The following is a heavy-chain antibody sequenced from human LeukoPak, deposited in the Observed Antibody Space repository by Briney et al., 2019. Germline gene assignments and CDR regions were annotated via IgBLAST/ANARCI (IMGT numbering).Heavy chain of an antibody. J-gene: IGHJ3*02. D-gene: IGHD3-22*01. CDR1: GYTFTGYY. CDR3: ARPPYYYDTSAPDAFDI. V-gene: IGHV1-2*02. CDR2: INPNSGGT. Sequence: ASVKVSCKASGYTFTGYYIHWVRQAPGQGLEGMGWINPNSGGTNYAQKVQDRVTMTRDTSISTAYMELSRLRSDDTAVYYCARPPYYYDTSAPDAFDIWGQGTMVTVSS.